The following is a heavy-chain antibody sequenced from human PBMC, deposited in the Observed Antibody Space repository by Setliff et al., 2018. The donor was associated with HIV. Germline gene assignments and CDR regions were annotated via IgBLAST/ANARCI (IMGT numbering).Heavy chain of an antibody. CDR2: IYSGGST. CDR1: GFTVISKS. V-gene: IGHV3-53*01. J-gene: IGHJ4*02. Sequence: GGSLRLSCVASGFTVISKSMSWVRQAPGKGLEWVSVIYSGGSTYYADSVKGRFTISRDNAQNSLYLQMSSLKVEDTAVYYCAGDLAYWGQGTLVTVSS. CDR3: AGDLAY.